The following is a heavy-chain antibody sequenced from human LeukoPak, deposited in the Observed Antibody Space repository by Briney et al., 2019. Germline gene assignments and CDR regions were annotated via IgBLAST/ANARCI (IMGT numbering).Heavy chain of an antibody. CDR1: GGSISDYY. J-gene: IGHJ5*02. V-gene: IGHV4-59*08. D-gene: IGHD2-15*01. Sequence: SETLSLTCNVYGGSISDYYWNWTRQPPGKGLEWIGYIHHSGTTSSNPSLKGRVTISIDTSKNQFSLNLNSVTAADTAIYYCARWPIHLGYCSGSLCHKWFDPWGQGTLVTVSS. CDR3: ARWPIHLGYCSGSLCHKWFDP. CDR2: IHHSGTT.